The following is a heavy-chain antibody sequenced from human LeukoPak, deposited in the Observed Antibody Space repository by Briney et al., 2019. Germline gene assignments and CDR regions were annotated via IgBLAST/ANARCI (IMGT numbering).Heavy chain of an antibody. CDR2: IKSKTDDETA. D-gene: IGHD1-26*01. J-gene: IGHJ4*02. CDR1: GFTFSNAW. CDR3: TTDLRWELPPTDY. V-gene: IGHV3-15*01. Sequence: PRGSLRLSCAASGFTFSNAWMSWVRQAPGKGLEWVGRIKSKTDDETAEYAAPVKGRFTISRDDSKNTLYLQMNSLKTEDTGVYYCTTDLRWELPPTDYWGQGTLVTVSS.